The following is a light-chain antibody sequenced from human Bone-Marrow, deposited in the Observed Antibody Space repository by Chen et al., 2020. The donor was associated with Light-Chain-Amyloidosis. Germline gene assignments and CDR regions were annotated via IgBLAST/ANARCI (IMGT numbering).Light chain of an antibody. Sequence: NFMLTQPHSVSESPGKTVIISCTRSSGSIATNYVQWYQQRPGSSPTTVIYEEDQRPSGVPDRFSGSIDRSSNSASLTLAGLKTEDEADYYCQSYQGSSQGVFGGGTKLTGL. CDR2: EED. V-gene: IGLV6-57*01. CDR3: QSYQGSSQGV. CDR1: SGSIATNY. J-gene: IGLJ3*02.